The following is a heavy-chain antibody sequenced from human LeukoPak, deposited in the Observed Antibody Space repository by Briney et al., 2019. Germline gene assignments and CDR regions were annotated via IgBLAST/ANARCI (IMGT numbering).Heavy chain of an antibody. J-gene: IGHJ6*03. CDR1: GGSFSGYY. V-gene: IGHV4-34*01. D-gene: IGHD1-1*01. CDR2: INHSGST. Sequence: SETLSLTCAVYGGSFSGYYWSWIRQPPGKGLEWIGEINHSGSTNYNPSLKSRASISVDTSKNKFSLKLSSETAADKAVYYCARGRPNCDYMDVWGKGTTVTVSS. CDR3: ARGRPNCDYMDV.